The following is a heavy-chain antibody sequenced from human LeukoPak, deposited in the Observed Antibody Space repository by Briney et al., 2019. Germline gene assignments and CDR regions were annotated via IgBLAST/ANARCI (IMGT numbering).Heavy chain of an antibody. Sequence: GRSLRLSCAASGFTLSSYGMHWVRQAPGKGLEWVAVISYDGSNKYYADPVKGRFTLSRDNSRNTLYLQMNSLRAEDTAVYYCAKEANHCSSRHYDYWGQGILVTVSS. D-gene: IGHD1-14*01. CDR3: AKEANHCSSRHYDY. V-gene: IGHV3-30*18. CDR2: ISYDGSNK. J-gene: IGHJ4*02. CDR1: GFTLSSYG.